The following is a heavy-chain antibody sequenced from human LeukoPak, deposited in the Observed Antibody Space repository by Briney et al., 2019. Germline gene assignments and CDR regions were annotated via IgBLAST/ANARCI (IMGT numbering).Heavy chain of an antibody. CDR1: GGSISSYY. Sequence: SETLSLTCTVSGGSISSYYWSWIRQPPGKGLEWIGYIYYSGSTNYNPSLKSRVTISVDTSKNQFSLKLSSVTAADTAVYYCARRYSSVSPLFDYWGQGTLVTVAS. CDR2: IYYSGST. J-gene: IGHJ4*02. CDR3: ARRYSSVSPLFDY. D-gene: IGHD5-18*01. V-gene: IGHV4-59*01.